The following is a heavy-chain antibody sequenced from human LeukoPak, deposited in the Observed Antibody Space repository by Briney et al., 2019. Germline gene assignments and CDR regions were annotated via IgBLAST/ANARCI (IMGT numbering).Heavy chain of an antibody. CDR1: GFTFSSYA. CDR2: ISSSSSYI. J-gene: IGHJ4*02. Sequence: GGSLRLSCAASGFTFSSYAMSWVRQAPGKGLEWVSSISSSSSYIYYADSVKGRFTISRDNAKNSLYLQMNSLRAEDTAVYYCARGSDSSLWYFDYWGQGTLVTVSS. V-gene: IGHV3-21*01. CDR3: ARGSDSSLWYFDY. D-gene: IGHD6-13*01.